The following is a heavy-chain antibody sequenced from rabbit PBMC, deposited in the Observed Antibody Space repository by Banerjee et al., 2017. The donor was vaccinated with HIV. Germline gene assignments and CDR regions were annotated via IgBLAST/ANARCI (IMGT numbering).Heavy chain of an antibody. CDR3: ARDAGYGGVGYAGAFDP. D-gene: IGHD4-2*01. J-gene: IGHJ2*01. CDR2: IYAGSSGTT. Sequence: QSLEESGGDLVKPGASLTLTCTASGFSFSSSCWICWVRQAPGKGLEWIACIYAGSSGTTFYASWAKGRFTSSKTSSTTVTLQMTSLTAADTATYFCARDAGYGGVGYAGAFDPWGPGTLVTVS. CDR1: GFSFSSSCW. V-gene: IGHV1S40*01.